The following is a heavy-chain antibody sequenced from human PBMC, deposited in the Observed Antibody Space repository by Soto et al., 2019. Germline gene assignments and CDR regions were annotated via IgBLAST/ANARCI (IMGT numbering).Heavy chain of an antibody. Sequence: SETLSLTCAVSSGSISSSNWWSWVRQPPGKGLEWIGEIYHSGSTNYNPSLKSRVTISVDKSKNQFSLKLSSVTAADTAVYYCARGRLRAYYYYMDVWGKGTTVTVSS. V-gene: IGHV4-4*02. CDR2: IYHSGST. CDR1: SGSISSSNW. CDR3: ARGRLRAYYYYMDV. J-gene: IGHJ6*03. D-gene: IGHD4-17*01.